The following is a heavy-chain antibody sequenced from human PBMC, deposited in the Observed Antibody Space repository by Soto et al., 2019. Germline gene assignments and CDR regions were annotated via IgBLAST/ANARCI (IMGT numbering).Heavy chain of an antibody. CDR2: IYHSGST. J-gene: IGHJ3*02. Sequence: KTSETLSLTCAVSGGSISSSNWWSWVRQPPGKGLEWIGEIYHSGSTNYNPSLKSRVTISVDKSKNQFSLKLSSVTAADTAVYYCARRGYDFWSGYYPNDAFDIWGQGTMVTVSS. V-gene: IGHV4-4*02. CDR3: ARRGYDFWSGYYPNDAFDI. D-gene: IGHD3-3*01. CDR1: GGSISSSNW.